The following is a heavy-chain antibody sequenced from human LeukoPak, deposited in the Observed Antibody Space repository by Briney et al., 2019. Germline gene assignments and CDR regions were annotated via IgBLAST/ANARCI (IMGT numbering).Heavy chain of an antibody. CDR2: ISGSGGST. Sequence: GGSLRLSCAASGFTVSSNYMSWVRQAPGKGLEWVSAISGSGGSTYYADSVKGRFTISRDNSKNTLYLQMNSLRAEDTAVYYCAKGAVVAAKFDYFDYWGQGTLVTVSS. J-gene: IGHJ4*02. V-gene: IGHV3-23*01. CDR1: GFTVSSNY. CDR3: AKGAVVAAKFDYFDY. D-gene: IGHD2-15*01.